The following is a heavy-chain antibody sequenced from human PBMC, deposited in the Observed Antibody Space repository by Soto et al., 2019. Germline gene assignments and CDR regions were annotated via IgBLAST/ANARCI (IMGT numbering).Heavy chain of an antibody. CDR3: ARASGIDYGMDV. J-gene: IGHJ6*02. CDR2: ISSSSSYI. D-gene: IGHD3-10*01. Sequence: VGSLRLSCAASGFTFSSYSMNWVRQAPGKGLEWVSSISSSSSYIYYADSVKGRFTISRDNAKNSLYLQMNSLRAEDTAVYYCARASGIDYGMDVWGQGTTVTVSS. CDR1: GFTFSSYS. V-gene: IGHV3-21*01.